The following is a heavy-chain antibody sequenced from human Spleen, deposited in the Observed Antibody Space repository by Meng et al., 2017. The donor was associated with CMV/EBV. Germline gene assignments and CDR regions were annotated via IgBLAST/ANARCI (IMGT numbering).Heavy chain of an antibody. D-gene: IGHD3-22*01. V-gene: IGHV3-21*01. Sequence: FTFSSYSMNWVRRAPGKGLEWVSSISSSSSYIYYADSVKGRFTISRDNAKNSLYLQMNSLRAEDTAVYYCAREADDSSGYYLYYFDYWGQGTLVTVSS. J-gene: IGHJ4*02. CDR2: ISSSSSYI. CDR3: AREADDSSGYYLYYFDY. CDR1: FTFSSYS.